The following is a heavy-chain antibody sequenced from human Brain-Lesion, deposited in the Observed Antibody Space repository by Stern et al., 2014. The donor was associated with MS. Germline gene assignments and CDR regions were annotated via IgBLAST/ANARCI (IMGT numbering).Heavy chain of an antibody. J-gene: IGHJ4*02. CDR1: GGSISSSNW. CDR2: SDHSGST. Sequence: VQLVESGPGLVKPSGTLSLTCAVSGGSISSSNWWSWVRQSPGKGLEWIGESDHSGSTIYNPSLKSRVTVSVDKSKNRFSLYLGSVTAADPAVYFCARFPASRPHVFDSWGQGTLVTVSS. D-gene: IGHD6-13*01. CDR3: ARFPASRPHVFDS. V-gene: IGHV4-4*02.